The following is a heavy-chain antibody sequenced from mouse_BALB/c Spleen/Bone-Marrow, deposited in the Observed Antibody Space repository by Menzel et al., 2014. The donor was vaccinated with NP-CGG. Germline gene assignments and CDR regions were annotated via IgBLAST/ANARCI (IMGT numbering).Heavy chain of an antibody. Sequence: DLVEPGASVKLSCKASGYTFTSYWINWIKQRPGQGLEWIGRIAPGSGNTYYNEMFKGKATLTVDTSSSTAYIRLSSLSSEDSPVYFCARSPMITESYAMDYWGQGTSVTVSS. CDR2: IAPGSGNT. J-gene: IGHJ4*01. D-gene: IGHD2-4*01. CDR3: ARSPMITESYAMDY. CDR1: GYTFTSYW. V-gene: IGHV1S41*01.